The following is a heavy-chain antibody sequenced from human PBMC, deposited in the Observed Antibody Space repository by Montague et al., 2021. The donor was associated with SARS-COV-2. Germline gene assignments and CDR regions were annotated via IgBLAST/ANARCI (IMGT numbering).Heavy chain of an antibody. Sequence: QSVAEVKTPGESLRISCKVSGYIFISHWITWVRQMPGKGLEWMGRIDPSDSYTNYSPSFQGHVSISVDKSISTAYLQWSSLKASDTAMCYCARRGRPYSGYTTGYFDYWGQGTLVTVSS. CDR2: IDPSDSYT. CDR1: GYIFISHW. V-gene: IGHV5-10-1*01. D-gene: IGHD5-12*01. CDR3: ARRGRPYSGYTTGYFDY. J-gene: IGHJ4*02.